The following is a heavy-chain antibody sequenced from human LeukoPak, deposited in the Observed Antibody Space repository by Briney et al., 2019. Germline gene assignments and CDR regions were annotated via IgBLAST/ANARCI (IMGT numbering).Heavy chain of an antibody. Sequence: GGSLRLSCSASGFTFSNYWMSWVRQAPGKGLEWVANIKQDESEKYYVDSVKGRFTISRDNAKSSLYLQMNSLRAEDTAVYYCARALDSSSSRYQAFEEWGQGTTVTVSS. V-gene: IGHV3-7*01. CDR2: IKQDESEK. D-gene: IGHD2-2*01. CDR3: ARALDSSSSRYQAFEE. J-gene: IGHJ4*02. CDR1: GFTFSNYW.